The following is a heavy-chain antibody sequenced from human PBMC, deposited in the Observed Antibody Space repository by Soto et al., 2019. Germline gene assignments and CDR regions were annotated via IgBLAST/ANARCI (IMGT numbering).Heavy chain of an antibody. CDR2: INHSGST. J-gene: IGHJ4*02. CDR1: GGSCSGYY. Sequence: QVQLQQWGAGLLKPSETLSLTCAVYGGSCSGYYWSWIRQHPGKGLKWLGEINHSGSTNYHPSLKSRVTRSVEPSKNQFSLKLSSVTAADTAVYYCARGRKDYSSSWYVDWGQGTLVTVS. V-gene: IGHV4-34*01. D-gene: IGHD6-13*01. CDR3: ARGRKDYSSSWYVD.